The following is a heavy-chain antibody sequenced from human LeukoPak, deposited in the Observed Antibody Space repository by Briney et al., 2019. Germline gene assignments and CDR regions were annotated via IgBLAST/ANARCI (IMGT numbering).Heavy chain of an antibody. J-gene: IGHJ4*02. CDR2: XSPSGGST. Sequence: XXSPSGGSTHYADSVKGRFTISRDNSKNTLYLQMSSLRADDTAVYFCARYYDILTDYHRFDYWGQGTLVTVSS. CDR3: ARYYDILTDYHRFDY. V-gene: IGHV3-23*01. D-gene: IGHD3-9*01.